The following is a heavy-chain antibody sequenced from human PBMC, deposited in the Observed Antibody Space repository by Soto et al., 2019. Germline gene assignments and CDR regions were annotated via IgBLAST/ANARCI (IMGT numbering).Heavy chain of an antibody. Sequence: NPSETLSLTCTVSCGSISSYYWSWIRQPAGKGLEWIGRMYTSGSTNYNVSLKSRVTMSVDTSKNQFSLELTSVTAADTAVYYCARVRSSGWFDYWGQGTLVTVSS. V-gene: IGHV4-4*07. CDR1: CGSISSYY. CDR2: MYTSGST. D-gene: IGHD6-19*01. CDR3: ARVRSSGWFDY. J-gene: IGHJ4*02.